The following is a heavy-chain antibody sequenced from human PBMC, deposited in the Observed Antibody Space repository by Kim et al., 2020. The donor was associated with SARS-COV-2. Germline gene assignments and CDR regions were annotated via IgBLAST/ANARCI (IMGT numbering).Heavy chain of an antibody. CDR1: GGPISSSGYY. D-gene: IGHD2-2*03. J-gene: IGHJ6*03. V-gene: IGHV4-39*01. CDR2: IYYSGST. Sequence: SETLSLTCTVSGGPISSSGYYWGWIRQPPGKVLECIGSIYYSGSTYYNPSLKCRVTISVDTSKNQFSLKLSSVTAADTAVYYCARIDGYYYNFMAVLGKG. CDR3: ARIDGYYYNFMAV.